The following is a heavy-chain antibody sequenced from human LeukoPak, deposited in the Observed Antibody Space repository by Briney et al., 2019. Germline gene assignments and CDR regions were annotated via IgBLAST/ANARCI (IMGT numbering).Heavy chain of an antibody. D-gene: IGHD4-11*01. J-gene: IGHJ4*02. CDR3: AGPTVTTPTGGN. CDR1: GFTFSSYS. Sequence: GGSLRLSCAASGFTFSSYSVNWVRQAPGKGLDWVSSISSSSSYIYYADSVKGRFTISRDNAKNSLYLQMNSLRAEDTAVYYCAGPTVTTPTGGNWGQGTLVTVSS. CDR2: ISSSSSYI. V-gene: IGHV3-21*01.